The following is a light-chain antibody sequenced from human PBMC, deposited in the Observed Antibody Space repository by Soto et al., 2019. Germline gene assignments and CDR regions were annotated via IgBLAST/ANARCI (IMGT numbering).Light chain of an antibody. CDR2: GAS. Sequence: EIVMTQSPATLSVSPGERATLSCRASQSVSSNLAWYQQKPGQPPRLLIYGASTRATGIPARFSGSGSGTEFTLTISILQSEDFAVYYCQQYNNWPRGTFGQGTKLEIK. CDR1: QSVSSN. CDR3: QQYNNWPRGT. V-gene: IGKV3-15*01. J-gene: IGKJ2*01.